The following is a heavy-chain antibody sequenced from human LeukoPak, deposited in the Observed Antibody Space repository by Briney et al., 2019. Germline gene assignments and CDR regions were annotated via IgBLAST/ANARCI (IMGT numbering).Heavy chain of an antibody. D-gene: IGHD2-2*01. CDR1: GDSINNNVYY. Sequence: PSETLSLTCTVSGDSINNNVYYWGWIRQPPGKGLEWIAIISYSGTTYYNPSLKSRVTISVDTSKNQFSLKLSSVTAADTAVYYCARQEVYCSSTSCYARGYSYGTFFDYWGQGTLVTVSS. J-gene: IGHJ4*02. CDR3: ARQEVYCSSTSCYARGYSYGTFFDY. V-gene: IGHV4-39*01. CDR2: ISYSGTT.